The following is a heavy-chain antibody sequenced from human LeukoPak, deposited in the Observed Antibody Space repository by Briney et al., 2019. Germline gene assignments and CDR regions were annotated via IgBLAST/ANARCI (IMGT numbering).Heavy chain of an antibody. Sequence: GGSLRLSCAASGLTFSNSALSWVRQAPGKGLEWVSAISGSGGSTYYADSVKGRFTISRDNSKNTLYLQMNSLRAEDTAVYYCAKAGDYSSSWSRWYFDYWGQGTLVTVPS. J-gene: IGHJ4*02. D-gene: IGHD6-13*01. CDR3: AKAGDYSSSWSRWYFDY. CDR2: ISGSGGST. CDR1: GLTFSNSA. V-gene: IGHV3-23*01.